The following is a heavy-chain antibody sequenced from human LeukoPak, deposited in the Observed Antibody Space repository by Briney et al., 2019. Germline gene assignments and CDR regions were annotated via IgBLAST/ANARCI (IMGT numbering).Heavy chain of an antibody. D-gene: IGHD1-26*01. Sequence: PGGSLRLSCAASGFTFSSYAMSWVRQAPGKGLEWVSAISGSGGSTYYADSVKGRFTISRDNSKNTLYLQMNSLRAEDTAVYYCAKARAMFYYTPIYYYYGMDVWGQGTTVTVSS. V-gene: IGHV3-23*01. CDR2: ISGSGGST. J-gene: IGHJ6*02. CDR3: AKARAMFYYTPIYYYYGMDV. CDR1: GFTFSSYA.